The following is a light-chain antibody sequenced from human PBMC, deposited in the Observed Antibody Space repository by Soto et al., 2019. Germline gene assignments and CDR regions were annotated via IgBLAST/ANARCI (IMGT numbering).Light chain of an antibody. V-gene: IGKV1-39*01. CDR3: QQYYNIPRT. CDR2: DAS. CDR1: QSIGTN. J-gene: IGKJ2*01. Sequence: DIQMTQSPSSLSASVGDRVTITCRASQSIGTNLNWYHQKPGKAPYLLIYDASSLRCGVPSRFSGSGSGTDFTLTISSLQPEDFATYFCQQYYNIPRTFGQGTKLESK.